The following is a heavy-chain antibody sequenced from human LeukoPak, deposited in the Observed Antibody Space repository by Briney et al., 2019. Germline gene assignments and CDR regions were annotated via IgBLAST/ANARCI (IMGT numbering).Heavy chain of an antibody. CDR2: ISWNSGSI. CDR1: GFTFDDYA. V-gene: IGHV3-9*01. J-gene: IGHJ4*02. CDR3: AKSGYDSSGGFRYYFDY. Sequence: GGSLRLSCAASGFTFDDYAMHWVRQAPGKGLEWVSGISWNSGSIGYADSVKGRFTISRDNAKNSLYLQMNSLRAEDTALYYCAKSGYDSSGGFRYYFDYWGQGTLVTVSS. D-gene: IGHD3-22*01.